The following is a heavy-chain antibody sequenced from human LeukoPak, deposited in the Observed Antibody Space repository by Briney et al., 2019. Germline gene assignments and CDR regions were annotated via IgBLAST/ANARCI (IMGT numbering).Heavy chain of an antibody. D-gene: IGHD5-12*01. Sequence: GGSLRLSCAASGFTFSTYSMNWVRQAPGKGLVWVSRINSDGSSTSYADSVKGRFTISRDNAKNTLYLQMSSLRAEDTAVYYCAREGATDWYFHLWGRGTLVTVSS. CDR3: AREGATDWYFHL. CDR1: GFTFSTYS. V-gene: IGHV3-74*01. CDR2: INSDGSST. J-gene: IGHJ2*01.